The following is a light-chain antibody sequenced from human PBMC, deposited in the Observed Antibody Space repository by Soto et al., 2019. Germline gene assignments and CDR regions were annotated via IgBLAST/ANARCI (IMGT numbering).Light chain of an antibody. J-gene: IGKJ1*01. CDR2: GAS. Sequence: VFTHSAGTLSLSPGERATLSCRASQSVSATYLAWYQQKLGQAPRLLIYGASSRATGIPDRFSGSGSGTDFTLTISRLEPEDFAVYYCQQYGNSPRTFGQGTKVDIK. V-gene: IGKV3-20*01. CDR3: QQYGNSPRT. CDR1: QSVSATY.